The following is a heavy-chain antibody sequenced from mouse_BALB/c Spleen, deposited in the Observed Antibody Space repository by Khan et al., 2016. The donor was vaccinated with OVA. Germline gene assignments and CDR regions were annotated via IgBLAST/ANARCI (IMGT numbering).Heavy chain of an antibody. CDR1: GYSITSGYF. CDR3: ARGGSSGPAWFTY. J-gene: IGHJ3*01. V-gene: IGHV3-6*02. CDR2: IRYDGNS. D-gene: IGHD3-1*01. Sequence: EVQLQESGPGLVKPSQSLSLTCSVTGYSITSGYFWNWIRQFPGNNLEWMGYIRYDGNSDYNPSLKNQISITRDTSKTQFFLTLTSVTPEDTATYYCARGGSSGPAWFTYWGQGTLVTVAA.